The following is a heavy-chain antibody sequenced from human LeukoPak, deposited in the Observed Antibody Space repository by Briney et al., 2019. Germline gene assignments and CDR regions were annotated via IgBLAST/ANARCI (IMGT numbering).Heavy chain of an antibody. V-gene: IGHV5-51*01. CDR3: ARPAGPGWRQSFDY. CDR1: GYSFTTYW. D-gene: IGHD5-24*01. Sequence: GESLKISCNGLGYSFTTYWIGWVRQKPGQGLEYMGMIYPANSDTRYIPSFQGQATISADKSTSTAYLQWSNLKASDTAIYYCARPAGPGWRQSFDYWGQGTLVTVSS. CDR2: IYPANSDT. J-gene: IGHJ4*02.